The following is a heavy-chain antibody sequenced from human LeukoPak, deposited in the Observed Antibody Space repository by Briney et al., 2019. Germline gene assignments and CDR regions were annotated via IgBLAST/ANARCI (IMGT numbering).Heavy chain of an antibody. J-gene: IGHJ6*03. Sequence: GESLQISCKGSGYIFTSYWIGWVRQLPGKGLEWMGFIYPGDSDTRYSPSFQGQVTISADKSISTAYLQWSSLKASDTAMYYCARLYLGVGSGSPLGDYYYYMDVWGKGTTVTVSS. CDR2: IYPGDSDT. CDR3: ARLYLGVGSGSPLGDYYYYMDV. V-gene: IGHV5-51*01. D-gene: IGHD3-10*01. CDR1: GYIFTSYW.